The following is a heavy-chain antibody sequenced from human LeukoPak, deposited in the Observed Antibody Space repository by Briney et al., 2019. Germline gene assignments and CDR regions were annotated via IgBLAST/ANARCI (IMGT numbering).Heavy chain of an antibody. CDR2: IWYDGSNK. J-gene: IGHJ4*02. CDR3: ARGAQAVAASLDY. CDR1: GFTFSNFG. Sequence: PGGSLRLSCAASGFTFSNFGMHWVRQAPGKGLEWVAMIWYDGSNKYYVDSVKGRFTISRDNSRNTVYLQMNSLRAEDSAVYYCARGAQAVAASLDYWGQGTLVTDSS. V-gene: IGHV3-33*01. D-gene: IGHD6-19*01.